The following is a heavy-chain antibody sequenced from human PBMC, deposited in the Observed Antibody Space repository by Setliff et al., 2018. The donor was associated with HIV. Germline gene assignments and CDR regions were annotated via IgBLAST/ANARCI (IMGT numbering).Heavy chain of an antibody. D-gene: IGHD1-26*01. CDR1: GGSISRYY. Sequence: SETLSLTCTVSGGSISRYYWSWIRQSPGKGLEWIGYVYFTGHTNFNSSLKSRVTMSIDTPQNQFSLTLTSVTAADTAVYYCARSPEWGAGGIDYWGQGTLVTVLL. CDR2: VYFTGHT. J-gene: IGHJ4*02. CDR3: ARSPEWGAGGIDY. V-gene: IGHV4-59*01.